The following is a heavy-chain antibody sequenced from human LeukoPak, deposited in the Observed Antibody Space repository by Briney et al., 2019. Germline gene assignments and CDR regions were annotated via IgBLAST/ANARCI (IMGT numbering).Heavy chain of an antibody. D-gene: IGHD3-9*01. J-gene: IGHJ4*02. CDR3: TTSPHIIRYLEN. Sequence: PGGSLRLSCAASGFTFSDYAMSWVRQAPGMGLEWVSSISTRGDGTYYADSGKGRFNISRDNSKNTLYLQMNSLRAEDTAVYYCTTSPHIIRYLENWGQGTLVTVSS. V-gene: IGHV3-23*01. CDR2: ISTRGDGT. CDR1: GFTFSDYA.